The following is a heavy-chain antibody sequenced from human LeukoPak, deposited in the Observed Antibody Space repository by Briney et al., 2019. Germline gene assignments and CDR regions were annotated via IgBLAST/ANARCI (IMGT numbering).Heavy chain of an antibody. J-gene: IGHJ4*02. V-gene: IGHV3-7*01. Sequence: PGGSLRLSCAASGFNFSSYWMNWVRQAPGKGLEWVANINQDGGEKYYVDSVKDRFTISRDNAKNSLILQMNSLRVDDTAVYYCASRIAVAEFDYWGQGTLVTVSS. CDR1: GFNFSSYW. D-gene: IGHD6-19*01. CDR2: INQDGGEK. CDR3: ASRIAVAEFDY.